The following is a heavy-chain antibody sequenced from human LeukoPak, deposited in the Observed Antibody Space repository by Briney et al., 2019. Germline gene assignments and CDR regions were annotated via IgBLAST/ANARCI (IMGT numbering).Heavy chain of an antibody. J-gene: IGHJ4*02. Sequence: SETLSLTCTVSGGSISSGGYYWSWIRQHPGKGLEWIGYIYYSGSTYYNPSLKSRVTISVDTSKNQFSLKLSSVTAADTAVYYCARHPDSNNFDYWGQGTLVTVSS. CDR3: ARHPDSNNFDY. CDR2: IYYSGST. D-gene: IGHD6-13*01. V-gene: IGHV4-39*01. CDR1: GGSISSGGYY.